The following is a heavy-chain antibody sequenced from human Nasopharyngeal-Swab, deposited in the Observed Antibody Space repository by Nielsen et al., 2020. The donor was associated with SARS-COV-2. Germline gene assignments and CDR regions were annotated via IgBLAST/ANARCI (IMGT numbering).Heavy chain of an antibody. Sequence: SVKVSCKASGGTFSSYAISWVRQATGQGLEWMGGIIPIFGTANYAQKFQGRVTITADESTSTAYMELSSLRSEDTAVYYCARISAAPPPYYGMDVWGQRTTVTVSS. CDR1: GGTFSSYA. D-gene: IGHD6-13*01. CDR3: ARISAAPPPYYGMDV. J-gene: IGHJ6*02. V-gene: IGHV1-69*13. CDR2: IIPIFGTA.